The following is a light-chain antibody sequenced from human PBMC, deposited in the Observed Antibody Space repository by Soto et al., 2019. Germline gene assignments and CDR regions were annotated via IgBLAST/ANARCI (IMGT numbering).Light chain of an antibody. CDR1: QSVSSN. V-gene: IGKV3-15*01. J-gene: IGKJ2*01. CDR2: GAS. CDR3: QQYIDWPET. Sequence: EIEMTQSPATLSVSPGERATLSCRASQSVSSNLAWYLQKPGQAPRLLIYGASTRATGIPDRISGSGSGTEFTLTISSLQSEEFAVYYCQQYIDWPETFGQGTKVDIK.